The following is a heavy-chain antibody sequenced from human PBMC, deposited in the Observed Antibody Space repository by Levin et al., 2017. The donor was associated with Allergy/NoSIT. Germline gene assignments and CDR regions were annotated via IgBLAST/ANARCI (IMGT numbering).Heavy chain of an antibody. D-gene: IGHD5-24*01. CDR3: ARVGDGYNSEFRDYFDY. Sequence: SETLSLTCTVSGGSISSYYWSWIRQPPGKGLEWIGYIYYSGSTNYNPSLKSRVTISVDTSKNQFSLKLSSVTAADTAVYYCARVGDGYNSEFRDYFDYWGQGTLVTVSS. V-gene: IGHV4-59*01. CDR2: IYYSGST. J-gene: IGHJ4*02. CDR1: GGSISSYY.